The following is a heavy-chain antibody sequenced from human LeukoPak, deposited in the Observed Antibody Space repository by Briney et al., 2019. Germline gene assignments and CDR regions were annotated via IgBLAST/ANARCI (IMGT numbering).Heavy chain of an antibody. CDR2: ISGSGSST. CDR1: GFTFSSYA. V-gene: IGHV3-23*01. J-gene: IGHJ4*02. Sequence: QSGGSLRLSCAASGFTFSSYAMSWVRQAPGKGLEWVSAISGSGSSTYYADSVKGRFTISRDNSNNTLYLQMSSLRAEDTAVYYCAKHTNWYYFDYWGQGTLVTVSS. CDR3: AKHTNWYYFDY. D-gene: IGHD7-27*01.